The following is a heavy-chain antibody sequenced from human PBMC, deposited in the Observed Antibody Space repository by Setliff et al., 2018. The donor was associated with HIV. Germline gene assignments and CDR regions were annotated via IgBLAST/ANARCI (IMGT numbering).Heavy chain of an antibody. Sequence: ASVKVSCKASGGTLSSYAISWVRQAPGQGLEWRGWINPGSGGSASYAQKFQGRVTMSRDTSTSTVYMELSSLRSEDTAVYYCARDYFDSSAYHYGFGAFDIWGQGTMVTVSS. J-gene: IGHJ3*02. V-gene: IGHV1-46*01. CDR2: INPGSGGSA. CDR1: GGTLSSYA. CDR3: ARDYFDSSAYHYGFGAFDI. D-gene: IGHD3-22*01.